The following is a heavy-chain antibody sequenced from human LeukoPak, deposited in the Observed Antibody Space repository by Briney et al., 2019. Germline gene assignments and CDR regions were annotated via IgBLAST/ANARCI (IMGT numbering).Heavy chain of an antibody. V-gene: IGHV1-2*02. CDR2: INPNSGGT. J-gene: IGHJ4*02. CDR3: AREVDIVVVPAAMASSSGTPL. Sequence: ASVKVSCKASGYTFTGYYMHWVRQAPGQGLAWMGWINPNSGGTNYAQKFQGRVTMTRDTSISTAYMELSRLRSDDTAVYYCAREVDIVVVPAAMASSSGTPLWGQGTLVTVSS. D-gene: IGHD2-2*03. CDR1: GYTFTGYY.